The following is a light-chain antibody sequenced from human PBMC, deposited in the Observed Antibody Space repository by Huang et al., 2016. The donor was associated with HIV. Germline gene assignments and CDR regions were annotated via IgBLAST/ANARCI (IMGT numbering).Light chain of an antibody. Sequence: AIQMTQSTSSLSASVGDKVTITCRASQGIRNDLGWYQQKPGKAPKVLIYASSSLRIGVPSRFSGSGSGTDFTLTISSLQPEDFATYYCLQDHSFPRTFGQGTKVEIK. CDR3: LQDHSFPRT. J-gene: IGKJ1*01. CDR1: QGIRND. CDR2: ASS. V-gene: IGKV1-6*01.